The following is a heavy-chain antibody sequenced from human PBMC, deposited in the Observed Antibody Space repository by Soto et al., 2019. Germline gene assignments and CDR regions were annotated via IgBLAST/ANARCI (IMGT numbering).Heavy chain of an antibody. CDR1: GFTFSNAW. CDR2: IKSKTDGGTT. V-gene: IGHV3-15*01. J-gene: IGHJ3*02. Sequence: GGSLRLSCAASGFTFSNAWMSWVRQAPGKGLEWVGRIKSKTDGGTTDYAAPVKGRFTISRDDSKNTLYLQMNSLKTEATAVYYCTTDPSFADAFDIWGQGTMVTVSS. CDR3: TTDPSFADAFDI. D-gene: IGHD3-16*01.